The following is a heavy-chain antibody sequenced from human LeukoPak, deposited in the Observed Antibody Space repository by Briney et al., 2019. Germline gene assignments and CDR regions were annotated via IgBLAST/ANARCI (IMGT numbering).Heavy chain of an antibody. J-gene: IGHJ3*02. CDR2: INGDGSTT. CDR3: EILDTTVTPSSAFDI. CDR1: GFTFSRHW. V-gene: IGHV3-74*01. D-gene: IGHD4-17*01. Sequence: GGSLRLSCTASGFTFSRHWMHWVRQAPGKGLVWVSRINGDGSTTAYADSVKGRFTISRDNAKNTLYLQMSSLRAEDTAVFYCEILDTTVTPSSAFDIWGQGTMVTVSS.